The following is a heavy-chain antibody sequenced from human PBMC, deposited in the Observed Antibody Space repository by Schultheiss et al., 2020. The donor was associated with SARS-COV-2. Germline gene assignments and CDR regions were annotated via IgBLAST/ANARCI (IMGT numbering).Heavy chain of an antibody. CDR1: GYTFTGYY. Sequence: ASVKVSCKASGYTFTGYYMHWVRQAPGQGLEWMGWISAYNGNTNYAQKLQGRVTMTTDTSTSTAYMELSRLRSDDTAVYYCARLEPETIRYSNYTDYWGQGTLVTVSS. V-gene: IGHV1-18*04. CDR3: ARLEPETIRYSNYTDY. J-gene: IGHJ4*02. CDR2: ISAYNGNT. D-gene: IGHD4-11*01.